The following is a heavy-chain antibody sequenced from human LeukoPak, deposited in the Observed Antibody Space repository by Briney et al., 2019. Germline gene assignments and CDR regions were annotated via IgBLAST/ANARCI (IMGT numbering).Heavy chain of an antibody. CDR1: GGTLSSYA. CDR3: ARDSETRITMVRGVIPNDAFDI. J-gene: IGHJ3*02. V-gene: IGHV1-69*05. CDR2: IIPIFGTA. Sequence: SVKVSCKASGGTLSSYAISWVRQAPGQGLEWMGRIIPIFGTANYAQKFQGRVTITTDESTSTAYMELSRLRSEDTAVYYCARDSETRITMVRGVIPNDAFDIWGQGTMVTVSS. D-gene: IGHD3-10*01.